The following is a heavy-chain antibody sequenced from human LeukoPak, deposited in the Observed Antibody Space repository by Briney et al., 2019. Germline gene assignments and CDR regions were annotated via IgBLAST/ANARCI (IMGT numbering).Heavy chain of an antibody. CDR1: GYTFTVYY. Sequence: GASVSVSCKASGYTFTVYYMHWVRQAPGQGLGWMGRIIPILGIANYAQKFQGRVTITADKSTSTAYMELSSLRSEDTAVYYCAEGSSTSPNWFDPWGQGTLVTVSS. CDR2: IIPILGIA. V-gene: IGHV1-69*02. CDR3: AEGSSTSPNWFDP. J-gene: IGHJ5*02. D-gene: IGHD2-2*01.